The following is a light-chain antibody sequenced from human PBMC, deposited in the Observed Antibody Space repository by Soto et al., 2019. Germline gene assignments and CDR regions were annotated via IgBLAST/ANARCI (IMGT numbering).Light chain of an antibody. V-gene: IGLV2-11*01. CDR3: GSYAGSYTSV. J-gene: IGLJ1*01. CDR2: DVT. Sequence: QSALTQPRSVSGSPGQSVTISCTGTSSDVGAHNYVSWYQQHPGRAPKLLIYDVTKRPSGAPDRFSGSKSGNTASLLISGLQAEDEGDYYWGSYAGSYTSVFGTGTKLTVL. CDR1: SSDVGAHNY.